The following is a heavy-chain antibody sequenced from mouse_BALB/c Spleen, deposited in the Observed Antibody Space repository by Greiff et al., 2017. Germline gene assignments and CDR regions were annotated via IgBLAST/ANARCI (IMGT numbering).Heavy chain of an antibody. Sequence: DVKLVESGGGLVKPGGSLKLSCAASGFTFSSYAMSWVRQTPEKRLEWVASISSGGSTYYPDSVKGRFTISRDNARNILYLQMSSLRSEDTAMYYCARGYDIDYFDYWGQGTTLTVSS. V-gene: IGHV5-6-5*01. D-gene: IGHD2-3*01. CDR3: ARGYDIDYFDY. J-gene: IGHJ2*01. CDR1: GFTFSSYA. CDR2: ISSGGST.